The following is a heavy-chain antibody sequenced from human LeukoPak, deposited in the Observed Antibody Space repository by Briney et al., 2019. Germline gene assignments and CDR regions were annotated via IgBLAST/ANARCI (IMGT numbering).Heavy chain of an antibody. J-gene: IGHJ4*02. CDR2: IRYDGSNK. Sequence: PGGSLRLSCAASGFTFSSYGMHWVRQAPGKGLEWVTFIRYDGSNKYYAVSVKGRFTISRDNSKNTLYLQMNSLRAEDTAVYYCAKSRSSGSYCDYWGQGTLVTVSS. V-gene: IGHV3-30*02. CDR3: AKSRSSGSYCDY. D-gene: IGHD1-26*01. CDR1: GFTFSSYG.